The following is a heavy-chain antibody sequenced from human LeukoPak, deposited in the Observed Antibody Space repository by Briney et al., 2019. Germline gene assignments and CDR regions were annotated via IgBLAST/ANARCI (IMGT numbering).Heavy chain of an antibody. D-gene: IGHD2-2*02. CDR2: ISYDGSNK. V-gene: IGHV3-30-3*01. J-gene: IGHJ4*02. CDR3: ARDGLYCSSTSCYTHY. Sequence: GGSLRLSCAASGFTFGSYAMHWVRQAPGKGLEWVALISYDGSNKYYADSVKGRFTISRDNSKNTLYLQMNSQRAEDAAVYYCARDGLYCSSTSCYTHYWGQGTLVTVSS. CDR1: GFTFGSYA.